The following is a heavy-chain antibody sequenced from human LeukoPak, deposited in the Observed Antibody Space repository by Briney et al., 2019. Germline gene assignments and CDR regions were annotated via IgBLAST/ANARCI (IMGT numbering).Heavy chain of an antibody. CDR3: AKLAKYFYGSETYYFFEH. D-gene: IGHD3-10*01. CDR2: INQDGTEK. V-gene: IGHV3-7*01. Sequence: PGGSLRLSCAASGFSFTTYWMGWVRQAPGKGLEWVANINQDGTEKYYVDSVKGRFTISRDNAKNSLYLQMNSLRVEDTAVSYCAKLAKYFYGSETYYFFEHWGQGTPVTASS. J-gene: IGHJ4*02. CDR1: GFSFTTYW.